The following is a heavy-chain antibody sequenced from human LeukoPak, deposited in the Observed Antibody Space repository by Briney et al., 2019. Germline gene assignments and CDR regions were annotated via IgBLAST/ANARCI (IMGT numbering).Heavy chain of an antibody. CDR3: AREDIAAAATFDY. V-gene: IGHV1-2*02. CDR2: INPNSGGT. D-gene: IGHD6-13*01. CDR1: GYTFTGYY. J-gene: IGHJ4*02. Sequence: ASVTVSCKASGYTFTGYYMHWVRQAPGQGLEWMGWINPNSGGTNYAQKFQGRVTMTRDTSISTAYMELSRLRSDDTAVYYCAREDIAAAATFDYWGQGTLVTVSS.